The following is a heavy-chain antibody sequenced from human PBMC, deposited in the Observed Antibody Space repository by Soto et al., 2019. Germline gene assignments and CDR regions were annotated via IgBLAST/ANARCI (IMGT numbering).Heavy chain of an antibody. CDR2: IYYSGST. V-gene: IGHV4-31*03. J-gene: IGHJ4*02. D-gene: IGHD2-15*01. CDR1: GGSISSGGYY. Sequence: QVQLQESGPGLVKPSQTLSLTCTVSGGSISSGGYYWSWISQHPGKGLEWIGYIYYSGSTYYNPSLKSRVTISVDTSKNQFSLKLSSVTAADTAVYYCARDNGGGRGFYRWGQGTLVTVSS. CDR3: ARDNGGGRGFYR.